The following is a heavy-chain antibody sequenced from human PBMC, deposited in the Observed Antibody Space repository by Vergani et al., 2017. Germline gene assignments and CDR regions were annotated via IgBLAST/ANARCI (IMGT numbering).Heavy chain of an antibody. Sequence: EVQLLESGGGLVQPGGSLRLSCAASGFTFSSYAMSWVRQAPGEGLEWVYAISGSGGSTYYADPVKGRFTISRDNSKNTLYLQMNSLKAEDTAVYYCAKGSVAGCFDYGGQGTTVTVSS. V-gene: IGHV3-23*01. CDR1: GFTFSSYA. D-gene: IGHD6-19*01. CDR3: AKGSVAGCFDY. CDR2: ISGSGGST. J-gene: IGHJ4*03.